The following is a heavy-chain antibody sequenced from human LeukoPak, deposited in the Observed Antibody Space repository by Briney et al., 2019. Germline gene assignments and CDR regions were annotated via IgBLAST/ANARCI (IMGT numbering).Heavy chain of an antibody. CDR2: INSDGNSI. J-gene: IGHJ4*02. D-gene: IGHD4-23*01. Sequence: GGSLRLSCAASGLTISSYWMHWVRQAPGKGLVWVSRINSDGNSITYADSVKGRFTISRDNAKNTLYLQMDSLRAEDTAVYYCAKGGTTVVDYWGQGTLVTVSS. CDR3: AKGGTTVVDY. V-gene: IGHV3-74*01. CDR1: GLTISSYW.